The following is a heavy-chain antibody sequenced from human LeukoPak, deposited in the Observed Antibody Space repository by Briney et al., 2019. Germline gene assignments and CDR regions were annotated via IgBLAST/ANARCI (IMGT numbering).Heavy chain of an antibody. CDR3: ARAWGGYFDY. D-gene: IGHD3-16*01. V-gene: IGHV4-34*01. Sequence: PSETLSLTCAVYGGSFSGYYWSWIRQPPGKGLEWIGEINHSGSTNYNPSLKSRVTISVDTSKNQFSLKLSSVTAADTAVYYCARAWGGYFDYWGQGTLVTVSS. CDR2: INHSGST. J-gene: IGHJ4*02. CDR1: GGSFSGYY.